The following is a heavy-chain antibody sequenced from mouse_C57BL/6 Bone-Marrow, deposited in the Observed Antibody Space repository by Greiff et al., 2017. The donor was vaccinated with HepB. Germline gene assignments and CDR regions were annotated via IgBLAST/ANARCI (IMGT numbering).Heavy chain of an antibody. D-gene: IGHD1-1*01. V-gene: IGHV1-54*01. Sequence: QVQLQQSGAELVRPGTSVKVSCKASGYAFTNYLIECVKQRPGQGLEWIGVINPGSGGTNYNEKFKGKATLTADKSSSTAYMQLSSLTSEDSAVYFCAREGLRSYAMDYWGQGTSVTVSS. J-gene: IGHJ4*01. CDR3: AREGLRSYAMDY. CDR2: INPGSGGT. CDR1: GYAFTNYL.